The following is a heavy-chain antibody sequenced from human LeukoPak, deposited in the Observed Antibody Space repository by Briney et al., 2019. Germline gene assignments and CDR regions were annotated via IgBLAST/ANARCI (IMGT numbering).Heavy chain of an antibody. J-gene: IGHJ4*02. CDR2: IKQDGSEK. V-gene: IGHV3-7*01. D-gene: IGHD6-6*01. Sequence: TGGSLRLSCAASGFTFSDYYMSWIRQAPGKGLEWVANIKQDGSEKYYVDSVKGRFTISRDNAKNSLYLQMNSLRAEDTAVYYCARDQQLVYWGQGTLVTVSS. CDR3: ARDQQLVY. CDR1: GFTFSDYY.